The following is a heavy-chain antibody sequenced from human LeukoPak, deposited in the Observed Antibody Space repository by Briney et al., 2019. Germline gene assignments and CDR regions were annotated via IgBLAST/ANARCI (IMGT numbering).Heavy chain of an antibody. J-gene: IGHJ6*04. CDR1: GFTFSDYY. CDR2: ISSSSSYT. Sequence: GGSLRLSCAASGFTFSDYYMSWIRQAPGKGLEWVSYISSSSSYTNYADSVKGRFTISRDNAKNSLYLQMNSLRAEDTAVYYCARAEGHCSSTSCYVREYYYYGMDVWGKGTTVTVSS. V-gene: IGHV3-11*06. CDR3: ARAEGHCSSTSCYVREYYYYGMDV. D-gene: IGHD2-2*01.